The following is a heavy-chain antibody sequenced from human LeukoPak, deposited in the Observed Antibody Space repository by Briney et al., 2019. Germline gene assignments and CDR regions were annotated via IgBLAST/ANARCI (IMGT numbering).Heavy chain of an antibody. CDR3: AKWDFG. CDR2: INSYGSST. CDR1: GFTFRNKW. Sequence: GGSLRLSCAASGFTFRNKWMHWVRQAPWKGPVWVSRINSYGSSTNYADSVKGRFTISRDNAKNTVYLQMNSLRAEDTAVYYCAKWDFGWGQGALVTVSS. V-gene: IGHV3-74*01. D-gene: IGHD1-26*01. J-gene: IGHJ4*02.